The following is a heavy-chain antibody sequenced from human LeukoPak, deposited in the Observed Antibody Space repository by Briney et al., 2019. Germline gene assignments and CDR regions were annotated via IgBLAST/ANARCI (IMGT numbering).Heavy chain of an antibody. J-gene: IGHJ4*02. CDR1: GGSISSSGYY. CDR3: ARGPYYFDS. Sequence: SETLSLTCTVSGGSISSSGYYWGWIRQPPGKGLEWIGSIYYSGGNYYNPSLNSRLTISVDTSKNQFSLRLSSVTAADTAVYYCARGPYYFDSWGPGTLVTVSS. CDR2: IYYSGGN. V-gene: IGHV4-39*07.